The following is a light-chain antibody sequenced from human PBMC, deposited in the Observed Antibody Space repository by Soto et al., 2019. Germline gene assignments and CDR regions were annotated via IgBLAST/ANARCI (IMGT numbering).Light chain of an antibody. CDR2: AAS. CDR3: QQLNTYPVT. CDR1: QGISRY. Sequence: DIQMTQSPSTLPASLGDSFTITCLASQGISRYLSWYQQKPGRAPKLLISAASTLQSGVPARFSGSGSGTDFTLSITSLQPEDFATYYCQQLNTYPVTFGGGTKVDIK. V-gene: IGKV1-9*01. J-gene: IGKJ4*01.